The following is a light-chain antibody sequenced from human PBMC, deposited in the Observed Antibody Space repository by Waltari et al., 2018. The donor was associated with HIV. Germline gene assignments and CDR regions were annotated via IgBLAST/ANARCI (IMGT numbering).Light chain of an antibody. CDR2: RNN. V-gene: IGLV1-47*01. J-gene: IGLJ1*01. Sequence: QSVLTQPPSASGTPGQTVTISCSGSSSNIGNNSVSWLQQLPGPATTLLIYRNNQRPSGVPDRFSGSKSGTSASLAISGLRSEDEADYFCAAWDDSLSGLYVFGTGTKVTAL. CDR1: SSNIGNNS. CDR3: AAWDDSLSGLYV.